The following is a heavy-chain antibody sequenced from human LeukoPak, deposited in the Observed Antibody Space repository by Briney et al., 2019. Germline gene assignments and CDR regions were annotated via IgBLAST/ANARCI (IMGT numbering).Heavy chain of an antibody. CDR2: IIPIFGTA. Sequence: SVTVSRKSCGGIYRSYALSWVRQPRAQGREGVGGIIPIFGTANYAQKFQGRVTITTDESTSTAYMELSSLRSEDTAVYYCATGGYEWELPWNWGQGTLVTVSS. CDR1: GGIYRSYA. D-gene: IGHD1-26*01. J-gene: IGHJ4*02. V-gene: IGHV1-69*05. CDR3: ATGGYEWELPWN.